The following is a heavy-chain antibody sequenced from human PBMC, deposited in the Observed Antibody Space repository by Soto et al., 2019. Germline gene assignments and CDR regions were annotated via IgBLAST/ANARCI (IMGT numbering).Heavy chain of an antibody. CDR2: ISGSSSNM. V-gene: IGHV3-21*01. CDR3: AKDPNYDFWSGYSGSGWFDP. D-gene: IGHD3-3*01. Sequence: PGGSLRLSCAASGFTFSSYSMNWVRRTPGKGLEWVSSISGSSSNMYYADSVKGRFTISRDNAKNPLYLQMNSLRAEDTAVYYCAKDPNYDFWSGYSGSGWFDPWGQGTLVTVSS. CDR1: GFTFSSYS. J-gene: IGHJ5*02.